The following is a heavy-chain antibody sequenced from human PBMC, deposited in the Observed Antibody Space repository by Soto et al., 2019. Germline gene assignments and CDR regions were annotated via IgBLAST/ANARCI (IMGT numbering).Heavy chain of an antibody. CDR1: GFTFSSYA. CDR3: AKDMARGVYGDYLNWFDP. CDR2: ISGSGGST. D-gene: IGHD4-17*01. J-gene: IGHJ5*02. V-gene: IGHV3-23*01. Sequence: GGSLRLSCAASGFTFSSYAMSWVRQAPGKGLEWVSAISGSGGSTYYADSVKGRFTISRDNSKNTLYLQMNSLRAEDTAVYYCAKDMARGVYGDYLNWFDPWGQGTLVTVSS.